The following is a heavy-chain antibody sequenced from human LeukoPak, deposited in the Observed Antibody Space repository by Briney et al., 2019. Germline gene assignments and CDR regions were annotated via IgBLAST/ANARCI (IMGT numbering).Heavy chain of an antibody. J-gene: IGHJ4*02. CDR3: AKDPFIAVAVNIDY. CDR1: GFTFSSYA. CDR2: ISASGGST. D-gene: IGHD6-19*01. V-gene: IGHV3-23*01. Sequence: GGSLRLSCAASGFTFSSYAMAWVRQAPGKGLEWVSAISASGGSTYYADSVKGRFTISRDNSKNTLYLQMNSLRAEDTAVFYCAKDPFIAVAVNIDYWGQGTLVTVSS.